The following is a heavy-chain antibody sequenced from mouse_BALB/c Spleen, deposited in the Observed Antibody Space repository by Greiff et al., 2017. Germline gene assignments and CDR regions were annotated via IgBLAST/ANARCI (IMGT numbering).Heavy chain of an antibody. J-gene: IGHJ1*01. Sequence: EVKLQESGGDLVKPGGSLKLSCAASGFTFSSYGMSWVRQTPDKRLEWVATISSGGSYTYYPDSVKGRFTISRDNAKNTLYLQMSSLKSEDTAMYYCARQSYGYDAWYFDVWGAGTTVTVSS. CDR3: ARQSYGYDAWYFDV. D-gene: IGHD2-2*01. V-gene: IGHV5-6*01. CDR2: ISSGGSYT. CDR1: GFTFSSYG.